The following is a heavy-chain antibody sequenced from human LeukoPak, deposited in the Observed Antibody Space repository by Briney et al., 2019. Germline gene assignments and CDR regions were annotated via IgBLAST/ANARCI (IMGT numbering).Heavy chain of an antibody. D-gene: IGHD1-26*01. Sequence: SVKVSCKASGGTFSSYAISWVRQAPRQGLEWTGGIIPIFGTANYAQKFQGRVTITTDESTSTAYMELSSLRSEDAAVYYCARTEGGGSYYGYYYYMDVWGKGTTVTVSS. CDR1: GGTFSSYA. CDR3: ARTEGGGSYYGYYYYMDV. J-gene: IGHJ6*03. CDR2: IIPIFGTA. V-gene: IGHV1-69*05.